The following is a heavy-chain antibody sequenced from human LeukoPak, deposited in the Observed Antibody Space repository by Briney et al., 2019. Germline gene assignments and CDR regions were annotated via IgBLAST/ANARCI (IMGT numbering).Heavy chain of an antibody. Sequence: PSETLSLTCTVSGVSISSSSYCWGWIRQPPGKGLEWIGSICYSGSTFYNPSLKSRVTLSVDTSKNQISLELSSVTAADTALYYCARTENYIPEDCFDPWGQGTLVTVSS. V-gene: IGHV4-39*01. D-gene: IGHD5-24*01. CDR1: GVSISSSSYC. CDR3: ARTENYIPEDCFDP. J-gene: IGHJ5*02. CDR2: ICYSGST.